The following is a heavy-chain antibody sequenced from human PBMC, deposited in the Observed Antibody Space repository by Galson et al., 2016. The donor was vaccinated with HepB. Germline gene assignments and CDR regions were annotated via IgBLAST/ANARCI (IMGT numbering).Heavy chain of an antibody. V-gene: IGHV1-24*01. CDR1: GDSLTEVS. J-gene: IGHJ5*02. D-gene: IGHD2-21*01. CDR2: FDPEDGER. CDR3: ATDLDCGGDCYSLS. Sequence: SVKVSCKVSGDSLTEVSMHWVRQAPGKSPEWMGYFDPEDGERTHAQTLEGRVTMTEDTSSDTAYMELNSLTSEDTAVYYCATDLDCGGDCYSLSWGQGTLVTVSS.